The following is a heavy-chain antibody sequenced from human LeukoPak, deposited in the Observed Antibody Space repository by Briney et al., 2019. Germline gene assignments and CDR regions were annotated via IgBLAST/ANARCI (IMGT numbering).Heavy chain of an antibody. CDR2: IGIDSGNT. V-gene: IGHV3-48*04. CDR1: GFPFSDYS. Sequence: GGSLRLSCTASGFPFSDYSMDWVRQAPGKGLEWISYIGIDSGNTKYADSVRGRFTVSADNAKSSLFLQMNSLRVEDTAVYYCARDHNYAFDNWGQGTLVSVSS. CDR3: ARDHNYAFDN. J-gene: IGHJ4*02. D-gene: IGHD1-1*01.